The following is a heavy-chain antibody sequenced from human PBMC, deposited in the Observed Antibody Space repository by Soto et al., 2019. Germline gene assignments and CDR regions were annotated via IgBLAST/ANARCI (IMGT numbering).Heavy chain of an antibody. CDR2: MNPNSGNT. J-gene: IGHJ6*03. CDR1: GYTFTSYD. D-gene: IGHD1-20*01. V-gene: IGHV1-8*01. CDR3: ARVGIIGTSSDYYYYYMDG. Sequence: GASVKVSCKASGYTFTSYDINWVRQATGQGLEWMGWMNPNSGNTGYAQKFQGRVTMTRNTSISTAYMELSSLRSEDTAVYYCARVGIIGTSSDYYYYYMDGWGQGTTVPVAS.